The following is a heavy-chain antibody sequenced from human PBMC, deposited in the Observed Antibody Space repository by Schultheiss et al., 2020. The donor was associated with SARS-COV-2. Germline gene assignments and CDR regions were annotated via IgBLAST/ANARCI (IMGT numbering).Heavy chain of an antibody. Sequence: SETLSLTCTVSGGSISSGGYYWSWIRQPPGKGLEWIGYIYYSGSTNYNPSLKSRVTISVDTSKNQFSLKLSSVTAADTAVYYCARDVPRYCSGGSCYPGDYWGQGTLVTVSS. J-gene: IGHJ4*02. V-gene: IGHV4-61*08. CDR1: GGSISSGGYY. CDR3: ARDVPRYCSGGSCYPGDY. D-gene: IGHD2-15*01. CDR2: IYYSGST.